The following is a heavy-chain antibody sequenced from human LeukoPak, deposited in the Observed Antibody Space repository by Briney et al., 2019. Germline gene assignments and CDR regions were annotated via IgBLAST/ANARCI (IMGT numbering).Heavy chain of an antibody. CDR1: SDSISTYY. D-gene: IGHD3-10*01. Sequence: SETLSLTCSVSSDSISTYYWGWTRQPPGKGLEYIGYMFYSGNIKYNPSLKSRVTISVDTSKNQFSLKLSSVTAADTAVYYCARFAIRGFYFDYWGQGTLVTVSS. CDR3: ARFAIRGFYFDY. V-gene: IGHV4-59*01. CDR2: MFYSGNI. J-gene: IGHJ4*02.